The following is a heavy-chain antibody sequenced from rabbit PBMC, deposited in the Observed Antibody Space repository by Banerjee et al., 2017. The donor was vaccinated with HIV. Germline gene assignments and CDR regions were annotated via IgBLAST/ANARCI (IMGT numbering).Heavy chain of an antibody. CDR2: IDPVFGKT. CDR1: GIDFSGAYY. V-gene: IGHV1S43*01. D-gene: IGHD1-1*01. J-gene: IGHJ4*01. CDR3: ASQEWDYFGL. Sequence: QQQLEESGGGLVKPGGTLTLTCKASGIDFSGAYYMCWVRQAPGKGLEWIGYIDPVFGKTYYANWVNGRFTISSHNAQNTLYLQLNSLTAADTATYFCASQEWDYFGLWGPGTLVTVS.